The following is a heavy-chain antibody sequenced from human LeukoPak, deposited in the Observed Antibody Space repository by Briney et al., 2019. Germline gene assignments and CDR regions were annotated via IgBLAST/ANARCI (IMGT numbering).Heavy chain of an antibody. CDR2: INHSGST. CDR3: ASLLRNPPPGYDFWSGYSSRGYGMDV. D-gene: IGHD3-3*01. CDR1: GGSISSGGYY. Sequence: PSQTLSLTCTVSGGSISSGGYYWSWIRQPPGKGLEWIGEINHSGSTNYNPSLKSRVTISVDTSKNQFSLKLSSVTAADTAVYYCASLLRNPPPGYDFWSGYSSRGYGMDVWGQGTTVTVSS. V-gene: IGHV4-30-2*01. J-gene: IGHJ6*02.